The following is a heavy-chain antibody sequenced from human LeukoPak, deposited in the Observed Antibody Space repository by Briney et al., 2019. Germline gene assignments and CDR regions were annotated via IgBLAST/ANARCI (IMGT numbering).Heavy chain of an antibody. D-gene: IGHD6-13*01. CDR2: IIPIFGTA. CDR3: ARSAAADANPFDY. J-gene: IGHJ4*02. CDR1: GGTFRNYA. Sequence: SVKVSYKASGGTFRNYAISWVRQAPGQGLEWMGGIIPIFGTANYAQKFQGRVTITADESTSTAYMELSSLRSEDTAVYYCARSAAADANPFDYWGQGTLVTVSS. V-gene: IGHV1-69*13.